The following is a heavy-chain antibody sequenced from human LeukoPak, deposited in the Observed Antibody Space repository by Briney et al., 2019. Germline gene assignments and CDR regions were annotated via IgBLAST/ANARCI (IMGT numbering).Heavy chain of an antibody. CDR3: ARVGRDRGFDI. CDR2: IRTKFYGGTA. CDR1: GFTFEDYA. J-gene: IGHJ3*02. V-gene: IGHV3-49*03. D-gene: IGHD3-10*01. Sequence: GGSLRLSCTSSGFTFEDYARTWLRQAPGKGLEWLGFIRTKFYGGTADYAASVKDRFTISRDDYKNIAYLQMDGLKSEDTALYYCARVGRDRGFDIWGQGTAVTVSS.